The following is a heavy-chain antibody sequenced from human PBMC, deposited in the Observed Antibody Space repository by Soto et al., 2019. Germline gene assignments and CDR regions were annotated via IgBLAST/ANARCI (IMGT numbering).Heavy chain of an antibody. J-gene: IGHJ4*02. CDR1: GFTFSSYA. D-gene: IGHD6-19*01. V-gene: IGHV3-23*01. CDR2: ISGSGGSP. CDR3: AKSPPGRIAVAGAFDY. Sequence: PGGSLRLSCAASGFTFSSYAMSWVRQAPGKGLERVSAISGSGGSPYYADSVKGRFTISRDNSKNTLYLQMNSLRAEDTAVYYCAKSPPGRIAVAGAFDYWGQGTLVTVSS.